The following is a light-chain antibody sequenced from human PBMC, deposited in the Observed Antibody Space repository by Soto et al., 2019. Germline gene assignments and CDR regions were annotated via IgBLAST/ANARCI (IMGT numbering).Light chain of an antibody. Sequence: EFVLTQSPGTLSLSPGERATLSCRASESVSNNFLAWYQQKPGQAPRLLIYGASTRAPGIPDRFTGSGSGADLTLTISRLEPEDFAVYYCQQYASSLSFTFGPGTKVDIK. CDR1: ESVSNNF. CDR2: GAS. V-gene: IGKV3-20*01. J-gene: IGKJ3*01. CDR3: QQYASSLSFT.